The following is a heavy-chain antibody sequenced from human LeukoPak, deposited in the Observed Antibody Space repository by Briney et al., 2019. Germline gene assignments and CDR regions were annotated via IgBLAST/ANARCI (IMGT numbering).Heavy chain of an antibody. CDR2: IKQDGSEK. V-gene: IGHV3-7*01. CDR3: ATVYEWLLYSGSDY. J-gene: IGHJ4*02. D-gene: IGHD3-3*01. CDR1: GFTFSSYA. Sequence: GGSLRLSCAASGFTFSSYAMSWARQAPGKGLEWVANIKQDGSEKYYVDSVKGRFTISRDNAKNSLYLQMNSLRAEDTAVYYCATVYEWLLYSGSDYWGQGTLVTVSS.